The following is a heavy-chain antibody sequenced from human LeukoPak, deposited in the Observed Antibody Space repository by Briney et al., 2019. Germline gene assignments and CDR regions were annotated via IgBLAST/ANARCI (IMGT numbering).Heavy chain of an antibody. CDR1: GYSFTTYY. J-gene: IGHJ4*02. CDR3: ARWVLAGGYFDY. CDR2: INPSGGST. D-gene: IGHD2-15*01. V-gene: IGHV1-46*01. Sequence: ASVKVSCKASGYSFTTYYMHWVRQAPGQGLEWMGIINPSGGSTNYGQKFQGRVTMTRDTSTSTVYTELSSLRSEDSAVYYCARWVLAGGYFDYWGQGTVVTVSS.